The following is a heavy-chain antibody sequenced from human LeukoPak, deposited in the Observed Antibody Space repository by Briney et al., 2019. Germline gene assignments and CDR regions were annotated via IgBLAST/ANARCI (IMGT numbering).Heavy chain of an antibody. Sequence: GGSLRLSCAVSGFSFSSYAMSWVRQAPGNGLEWVSGISGSGGSTYYAESVKGRFTISRDNSKNTLYLQMNSLRADDTAVYYCARRALSYYYYGMDVWGQGTTVTVSS. CDR3: ARRALSYYYYGMDV. V-gene: IGHV3-23*01. J-gene: IGHJ6*02. CDR2: ISGSGGST. CDR1: GFSFSSYA. D-gene: IGHD3-10*01.